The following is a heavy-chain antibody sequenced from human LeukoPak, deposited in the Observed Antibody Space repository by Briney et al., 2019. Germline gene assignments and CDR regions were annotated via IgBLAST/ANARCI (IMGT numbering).Heavy chain of an antibody. CDR3: ARVRINWNYSFDI. V-gene: IGHV4-61*02. Sequence: SETLSLTCTVSGGSISSGSYFWTWIRQPAGKGLEWIGRIHTSGSTNYNPSLKSRVTISVDTSKNQFSLKVSSVTAADAAVYYCARVRINWNYSFDIWGQGTMVTVSS. J-gene: IGHJ3*02. D-gene: IGHD1-7*01. CDR2: IHTSGST. CDR1: GGSISSGSYF.